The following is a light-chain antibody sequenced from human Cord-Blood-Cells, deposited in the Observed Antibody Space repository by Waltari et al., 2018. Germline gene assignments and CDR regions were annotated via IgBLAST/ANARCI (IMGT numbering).Light chain of an antibody. J-gene: IGLJ1*01. CDR2: EVS. CDR1: SSDVGSYNL. Sequence: QSALTQSASVSGSPGQSITLSCTGTSSDVGSYNLVSWYQQHPVKAPKLMIYEVSKRPSGVSNRFSGSKSGNTASLTISGLQAEDEADYYCCSYAGSSTYVFGTGTKVTVL. V-gene: IGLV2-23*02. CDR3: CSYAGSSTYV.